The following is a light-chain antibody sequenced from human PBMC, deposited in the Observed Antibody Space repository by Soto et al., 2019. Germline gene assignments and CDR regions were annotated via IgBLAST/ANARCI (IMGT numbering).Light chain of an antibody. Sequence: DIVMTQSPSTLSVSAGERATLSCRASQSVSSNLAWYQQKPGQAPRLLIYGASTRATGIPARFSGSGSGTKYTITISSLQSDDFAVSYCQQYNNWPHLTFGGGTKVEIK. CDR3: QQYNNWPHLT. CDR2: GAS. V-gene: IGKV3-15*01. CDR1: QSVSSN. J-gene: IGKJ4*01.